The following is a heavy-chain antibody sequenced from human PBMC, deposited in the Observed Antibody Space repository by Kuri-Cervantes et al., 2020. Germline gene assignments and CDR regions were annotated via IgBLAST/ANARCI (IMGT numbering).Heavy chain of an antibody. J-gene: IGHJ3*02. V-gene: IGHV1-18*01. D-gene: IGHD2-15*01. CDR1: GYTFTSYG. CDR2: ISAYNGNT. CDR3: ARDLGYCSGGSCYGAFDI. Sequence: ASVKVSCKASGYTFTSYGISWVRQAPGQGLEWMGWISAYNGNTNYAQKLQGRVTMTTDTSTSTAYMELRSLRSDDTAVYYCARDLGYCSGGSCYGAFDIWGQGTMVTVSS.